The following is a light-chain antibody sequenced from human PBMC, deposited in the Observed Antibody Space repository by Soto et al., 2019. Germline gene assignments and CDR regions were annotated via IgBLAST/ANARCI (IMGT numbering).Light chain of an antibody. CDR2: DAS. CDR3: QRRSTRPG. CDR1: QSISSW. Sequence: TQSPSTLSASVGDRVTITCRASQSISSWLAWYQQKPGQAPRLLIYDASNRATGIPARFSGSGSGTDFPLTISSLDPEDFAVYYCQRRSTRPGFGGGTRVDIK. J-gene: IGKJ4*01. V-gene: IGKV3-11*01.